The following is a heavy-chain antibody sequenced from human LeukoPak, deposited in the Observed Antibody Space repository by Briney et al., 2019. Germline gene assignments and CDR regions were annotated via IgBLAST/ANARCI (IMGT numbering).Heavy chain of an antibody. D-gene: IGHD5-12*01. CDR3: ARSGRGTYYYFDL. CDR2: ISGSNGNT. J-gene: IGHJ4*02. Sequence: GASVKVSCKASSYTFTRYGISWVRQAPGQGLEWMGWISGSNGNTNYAQKFLGRVTMTADTPTSTAYMELRSLTSDDTAVYYCARSGRGTYYYFDLWGQGTLVTVSS. CDR1: SYTFTRYG. V-gene: IGHV1-18*01.